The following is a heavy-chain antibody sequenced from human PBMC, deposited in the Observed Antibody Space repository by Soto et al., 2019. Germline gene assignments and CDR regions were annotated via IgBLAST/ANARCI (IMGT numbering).Heavy chain of an antibody. D-gene: IGHD6-13*01. CDR3: ARGTGYSSSWYTTVYTMDV. V-gene: IGHV4-34*01. Sequence: SETLSLTCAVYGGSLSGYYWTWIRQPPGKGLEWIGEINHRGSTNSNPSLKSRVTISVDTSKNQFSLRLNSVTAADTAVYYCARGTGYSSSWYTTVYTMDVWGQGTTVTVSS. J-gene: IGHJ6*02. CDR2: INHRGST. CDR1: GGSLSGYY.